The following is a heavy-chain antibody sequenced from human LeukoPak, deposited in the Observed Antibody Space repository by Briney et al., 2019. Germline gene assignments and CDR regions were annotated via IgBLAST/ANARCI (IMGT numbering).Heavy chain of an antibody. Sequence: PSETLSLTCTVSGGSISSGGYYWTWIRQHPGKGLEWIGYISYSGNTDYNPSLKSRATISVDTSKNQFSLKLSSVTAADTAVYYCAKGSMITFGGVIVIRSPFGYWGQGTLVTVSS. CDR1: GGSISSGGYY. CDR2: ISYSGNT. V-gene: IGHV4-31*03. J-gene: IGHJ4*02. CDR3: AKGSMITFGGVIVIRSPFGY. D-gene: IGHD3-16*02.